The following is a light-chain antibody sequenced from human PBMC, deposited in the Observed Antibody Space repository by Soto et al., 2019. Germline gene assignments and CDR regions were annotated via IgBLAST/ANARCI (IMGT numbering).Light chain of an antibody. V-gene: IGLV2-14*01. J-gene: IGLJ3*02. CDR3: GSFTASRIWV. CDR1: SSDFGDDKY. Sequence: QSALTQPASVAGSPGQSITVSCTGSSSDFGDDKYVSWYQQQPGKGPNLLIYGVNSRPSGISNRFCASKSVNTAYLTISGLQVEDEAEYFCGSFTASRIWVFGGGTKVTVL. CDR2: GVN.